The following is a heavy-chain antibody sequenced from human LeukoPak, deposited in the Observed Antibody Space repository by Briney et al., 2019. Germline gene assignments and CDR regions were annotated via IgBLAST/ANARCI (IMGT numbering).Heavy chain of an antibody. D-gene: IGHD3-22*01. CDR2: INHSGST. Sequence: PSETLSLTCAVYGGSFSGYYWSWIRQPPGKGLEWIGEINHSGSTNYNPSLKSRVTISVDTSKNQFPLKLSSVTAADTAVYYCARDHYYDSSGCYFDYWGQGTLVTVSS. CDR1: GGSFSGYY. V-gene: IGHV4-34*01. J-gene: IGHJ4*02. CDR3: ARDHYYDSSGCYFDY.